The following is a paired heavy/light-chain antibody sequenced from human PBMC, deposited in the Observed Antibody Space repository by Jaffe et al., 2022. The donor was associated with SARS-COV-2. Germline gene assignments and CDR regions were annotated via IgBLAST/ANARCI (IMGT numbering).Light chain of an antibody. Sequence: DIQMTQSPSSLSASVGDRVTITCRASQSIDRYLNWYQQRPGKAPKLLIYAASSLQSGVPSRFSGSGSETDFTLTISSLQPEDFATYYCQHSYNTPRTFGQGTKVEIK. CDR1: QSIDRY. J-gene: IGKJ1*01. CDR2: AAS. CDR3: QHSYNTPRT. V-gene: IGKV1-39*01.
Heavy chain of an antibody. CDR2: IKNDGSST. CDR3: ARDDYGDYKRGFDY. J-gene: IGHJ4*02. V-gene: IGHV3-74*01. Sequence: EVQLVESGGGLVQPGGSLRLSCAASGFTFSSYWMHWVRQVPGKGLVWVSRIKNDGSSTHYADSVKGRFTISRDNAKNALYLQMNSLRAEDTAVYYCARDDYGDYKRGFDYWGQGTLVTVSS. CDR1: GFTFSSYW. D-gene: IGHD4-17*01.